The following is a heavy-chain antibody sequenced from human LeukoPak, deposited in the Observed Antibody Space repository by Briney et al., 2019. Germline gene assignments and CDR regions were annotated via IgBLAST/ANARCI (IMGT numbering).Heavy chain of an antibody. CDR1: GFTFSSYW. CDR3: ARDGYSFGHDFDY. D-gene: IGHD5-18*01. V-gene: IGHV3-74*01. CDR2: IKGDGSST. Sequence: GTPRFSSAASGFTFSSYWGHWGPHTPGKGGVWGSRIKGDGSSTSYADSVKGRFTISRDNAKNTLYLQMNSLRAEDTAVYYCARDGYSFGHDFDYWGQGTLVTVSS. J-gene: IGHJ4*02.